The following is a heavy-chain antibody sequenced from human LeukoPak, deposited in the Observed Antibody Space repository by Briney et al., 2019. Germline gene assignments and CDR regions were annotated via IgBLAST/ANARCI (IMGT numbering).Heavy chain of an antibody. CDR2: LSYTGKT. J-gene: IGHJ4*02. V-gene: IGHV4-59*02. Sequence: SETLSLTCVVSGASVSTSHWKWIRQLPGKGLEWIGCLSYTGKTDYNPSLTSRVTISLGTSKNQVSLKLRSVTAADPAVYYCSAGCCEPFAHWGQGTLVTVSS. D-gene: IGHD2-15*01. CDR1: GASVSTSH. CDR3: SAGCCEPFAH.